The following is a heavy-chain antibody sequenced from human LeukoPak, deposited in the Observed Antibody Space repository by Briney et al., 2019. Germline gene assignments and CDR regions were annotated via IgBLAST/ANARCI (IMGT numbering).Heavy chain of an antibody. J-gene: IGHJ4*02. V-gene: IGHV3-21*01. CDR3: ARSEGGNYRSFDF. Sequence: GGSLRLSCAASGFTFSCHSMDWVRQTPGKGLEWVSTISSSSGYIYYADSVKGRFTISRGNAKNSLYLQMNSLTAEDTAFYYCARSEGGNYRSFDFWGQGTLVTVSS. CDR2: ISSSSGYI. CDR1: GFTFSCHS. D-gene: IGHD1-26*01.